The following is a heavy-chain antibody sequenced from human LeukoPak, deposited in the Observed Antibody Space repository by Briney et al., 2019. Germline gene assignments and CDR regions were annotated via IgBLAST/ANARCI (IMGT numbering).Heavy chain of an antibody. CDR1: GGTFSSYA. CDR2: IIPILGIA. V-gene: IGHV1-69*04. CDR3: ATPIAAQGDY. Sequence: GASVKVSCKASGGTFSSYAISWVRQVPGQGLEWMGRIIPILGIADYAQKFQSRVTITADKSTSTAYMELSSLRSEDTAVYYCATPIAAQGDYWGQGTLVTVSS. J-gene: IGHJ4*02. D-gene: IGHD6-6*01.